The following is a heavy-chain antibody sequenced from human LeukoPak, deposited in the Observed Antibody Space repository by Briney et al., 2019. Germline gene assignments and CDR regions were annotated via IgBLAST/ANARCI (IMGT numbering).Heavy chain of an antibody. CDR1: GFTFSGSA. CDR3: AKGGRAGGSITMIRGVRSDYYYMDV. Sequence: GGSLRLSCAASGFTFSGSAMHWVRQASGKGLEWVGRIRSKANSYATAYAASVKGRFTISRDDSKNTAYLQMNSLRAEDTAVYYCAKGGRAGGSITMIRGVRSDYYYMDVWGKGTTVTISS. J-gene: IGHJ6*03. V-gene: IGHV3-73*01. CDR2: IRSKANSYAT. D-gene: IGHD3-10*01.